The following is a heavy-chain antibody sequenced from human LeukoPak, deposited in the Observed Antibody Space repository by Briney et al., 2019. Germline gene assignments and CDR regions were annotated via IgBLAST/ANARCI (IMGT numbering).Heavy chain of an antibody. CDR1: GGSISSGGXX. Sequence: PSQTLSLTCTVSGGSISSGGXXXXWIRQHPGXGLXWIGYIYYSGSTYYNPSLKSRVTISVDTSKNQFSLKLSSVTAADTAVYYCARSHSSGWSKFDPWGQGTLVTISS. CDR2: IYYSGST. CDR3: ARSHSSGWSKFDP. V-gene: IGHV4-31*03. J-gene: IGHJ5*02. D-gene: IGHD6-19*01.